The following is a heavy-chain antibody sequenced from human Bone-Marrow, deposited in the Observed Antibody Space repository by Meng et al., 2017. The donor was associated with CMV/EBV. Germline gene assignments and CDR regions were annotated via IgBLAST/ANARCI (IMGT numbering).Heavy chain of an antibody. CDR2: INHTGRT. J-gene: IGHJ4*02. V-gene: IGHV4-34*01. CDR1: GGSFSGYY. Sequence: GSLRLSCAVYGGSFSGYYWSWIRQPPEKGLEWIGEINHTGRTKYNPPLKSRVTISVDTSKNQFSLKLSSVTAADTAVYYCARRRSLDYWGQGTLVTVSS. CDR3: ARRRSLDY.